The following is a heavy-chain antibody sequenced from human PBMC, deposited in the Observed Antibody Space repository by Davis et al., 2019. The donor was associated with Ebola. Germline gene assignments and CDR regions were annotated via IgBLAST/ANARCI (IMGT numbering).Heavy chain of an antibody. Sequence: MPSETLSLTCTVSGGSISSSSYYWGWVRQPPGKGLEWIGSIYYSGSTYYNPSLKSRVTISADTSKNQFSLKLTSVTAADTAVYYCARQPYYDTQVGWYYHGMDVWGKGTTVTVSS. D-gene: IGHD3-3*01. CDR3: ARQPYYDTQVGWYYHGMDV. V-gene: IGHV4-39*01. J-gene: IGHJ6*04. CDR1: GGSISSSSYY. CDR2: IYYSGST.